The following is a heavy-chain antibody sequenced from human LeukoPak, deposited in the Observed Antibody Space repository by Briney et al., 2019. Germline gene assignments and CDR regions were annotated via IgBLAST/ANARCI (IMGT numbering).Heavy chain of an antibody. CDR1: GFTFSSYE. V-gene: IGHV3-48*03. Sequence: PGGSLRLSCAASGFTFSSYEMNWVRQAPGKGLEWVSYISDSGYTIYYADSVKGRFTISRDNAKNSLYLQMNSLRAEDTAVYYCARGGLGANIYLFFDLWGRGTLVTASS. J-gene: IGHJ2*01. D-gene: IGHD4/OR15-4a*01. CDR2: ISDSGYTI. CDR3: ARGGLGANIYLFFDL.